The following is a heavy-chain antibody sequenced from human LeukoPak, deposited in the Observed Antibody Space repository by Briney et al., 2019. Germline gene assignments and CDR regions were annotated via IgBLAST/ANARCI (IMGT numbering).Heavy chain of an antibody. D-gene: IGHD2-2*01. Sequence: VSSVKVSCKVSVYTLTELSMHWVRQAPGKGLEWMGGFDPEDGETIYAQKFQGRVTMTEDTSTDTAYMELSSLRSEDTAVYYCATPGPCSSTSCYGYWYFDLWGRGTLVAASS. CDR1: VYTLTELS. V-gene: IGHV1-24*01. J-gene: IGHJ2*01. CDR2: FDPEDGET. CDR3: ATPGPCSSTSCYGYWYFDL.